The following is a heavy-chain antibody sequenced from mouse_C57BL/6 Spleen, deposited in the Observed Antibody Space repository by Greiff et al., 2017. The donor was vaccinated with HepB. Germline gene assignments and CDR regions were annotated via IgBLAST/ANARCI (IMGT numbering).Heavy chain of an antibody. CDR3: TPAYYSNYGVY. CDR2: IDPETGGT. D-gene: IGHD2-5*01. J-gene: IGHJ2*01. Sequence: QVQLQQSGAELVRPGASVTLSCKASGYTFTDYEMHWVKQTPVHGLEWIGAIDPETGGTAYNQKFKGKAILTADKSSSTAYMELRSLTSEDSAVYSCTPAYYSNYGVYWGQGTTLTVSS. CDR1: GYTFTDYE. V-gene: IGHV1-15*01.